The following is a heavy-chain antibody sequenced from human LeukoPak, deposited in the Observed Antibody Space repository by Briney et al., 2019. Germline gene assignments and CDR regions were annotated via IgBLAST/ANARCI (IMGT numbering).Heavy chain of an antibody. V-gene: IGHV1-69*05. J-gene: IGHJ3*02. D-gene: IGHD4-17*01. Sequence: ASVKVSCKASGGTFSSYAISWVRQAPGQGLEWMGGIIPIFGTANYAQKFQGRATITTDESTSTAYMELSSLRSEDTAVYYCARDTTVTTEDAFDIWGQGTMVTVSS. CDR2: IIPIFGTA. CDR3: ARDTTVTTEDAFDI. CDR1: GGTFSSYA.